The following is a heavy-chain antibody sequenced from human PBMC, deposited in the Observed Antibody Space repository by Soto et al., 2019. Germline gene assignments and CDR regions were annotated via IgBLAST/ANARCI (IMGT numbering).Heavy chain of an antibody. Sequence: GASVKVSCKASGYTFTKFHLHWVRLAPGQGLEWMGMIAPSGGSTSYAQKFQGRVTMTRDTSTSTVYMELSSLRSEDTAVYYCARGPIAMHYFDHWGLGTLVTVSS. J-gene: IGHJ4*02. D-gene: IGHD2-21*01. V-gene: IGHV1-46*01. CDR2: IAPSGGST. CDR3: ARGPIAMHYFDH. CDR1: GYTFTKFH.